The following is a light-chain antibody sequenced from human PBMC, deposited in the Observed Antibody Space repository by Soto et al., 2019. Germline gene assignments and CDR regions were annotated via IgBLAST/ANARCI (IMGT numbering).Light chain of an antibody. J-gene: IGLJ3*02. V-gene: IGLV8-61*01. CDR1: SGSVSTSNY. CDR2: NTN. CDR3: VLYMSSGAWV. Sequence: QTVVTQEPSFSVSPGRTVTLTCGLTSGSVSTSNYPSWYQQTPGQAPRTLIYNTNTRSSGVPDRFSGSILGNKAALTITGAQADDECDYYRVLYMSSGAWVFGGGTKLTVL.